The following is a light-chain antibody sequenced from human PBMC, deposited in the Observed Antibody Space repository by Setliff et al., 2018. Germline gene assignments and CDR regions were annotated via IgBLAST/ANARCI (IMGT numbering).Light chain of an antibody. CDR2: DVS. Sequence: QSALTQSASVSGSPGQSITISCTGTSSDVASYNYVSWYQQYPGKAPQLLIYDVSMRPSGVSDRFSGSKSGDTASLTISGLRAEDEADYYCQSYDTSLNDYVFGTGTKVTVL. V-gene: IGLV2-14*01. CDR1: SSDVASYNY. J-gene: IGLJ1*01. CDR3: QSYDTSLNDYV.